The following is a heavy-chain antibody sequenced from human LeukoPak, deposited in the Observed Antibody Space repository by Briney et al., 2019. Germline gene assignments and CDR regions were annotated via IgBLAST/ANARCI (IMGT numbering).Heavy chain of an antibody. CDR2: INPSGGST. Sequence: ASVKVSCKASGYTFTSYYMHWVRQAPGQGLEWMGIINPSGGSTSYAQKFQGGVTMTRDTSTSTVYMELSSLRSEDTAIYYCARGGTVTIDAFDIWGQGTLVTVSS. V-gene: IGHV1-46*01. J-gene: IGHJ3*02. D-gene: IGHD4-11*01. CDR3: ARGGTVTIDAFDI. CDR1: GYTFTSYY.